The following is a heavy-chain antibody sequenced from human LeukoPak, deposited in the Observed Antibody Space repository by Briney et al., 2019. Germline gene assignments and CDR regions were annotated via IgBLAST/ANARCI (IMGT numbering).Heavy chain of an antibody. CDR3: AREWLDAFDI. J-gene: IGHJ3*02. CDR2: ISYDGSNK. CDR1: GFTFSSYA. D-gene: IGHD5-12*01. Sequence: GGSLRLSCAASGFTFSSYAMHWVRQAPGKGLEWVAVISYDGSNKYYADSVKGRFTISRDNSKNTLYLQMNSLRAEDTAVYYCAREWLDAFDIWGKGTMVTVSS. V-gene: IGHV3-30-3*01.